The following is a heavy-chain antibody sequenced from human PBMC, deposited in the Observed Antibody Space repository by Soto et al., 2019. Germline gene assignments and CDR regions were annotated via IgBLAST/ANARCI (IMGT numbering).Heavy chain of an antibody. CDR3: VRNRSLLGMTR. CDR1: GFTFKNYN. V-gene: IGHV3-21*02. CDR2: IGGSDTFT. Sequence: EVQLVESGGGLVKPGESLRLSCVASGFTFKNYNMNWVRQAPGKGLEWVSSIGGSDTFTYYADSVKGRFTISRDNAKSSLFLQMNSLRVEATAVYFCVRNRSLLGMTRWGQGTLVTVSS. J-gene: IGHJ4*02. D-gene: IGHD3-16*01.